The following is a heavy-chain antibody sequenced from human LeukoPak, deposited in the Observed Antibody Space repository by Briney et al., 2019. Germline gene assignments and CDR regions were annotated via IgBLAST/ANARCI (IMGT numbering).Heavy chain of an antibody. D-gene: IGHD6-13*01. J-gene: IGHJ4*02. CDR1: SDSITNSYY. Sequence: SETLSLTCTVSSDSITNSYYWGWIRQPPGKGLEWIGSIYHSGSSYYNPSLKSRVTISIDTSKNQFSLELNSVTAADTAVYYCARDGQQLGQDYWGQGTLVTVSS. CDR3: ARDGQQLGQDY. V-gene: IGHV4-38-2*02. CDR2: IYHSGSS.